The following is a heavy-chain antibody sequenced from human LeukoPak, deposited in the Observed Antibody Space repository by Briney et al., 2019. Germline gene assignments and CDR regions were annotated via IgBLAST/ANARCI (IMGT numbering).Heavy chain of an antibody. Sequence: KSSETLSLTCAVYGGSLSGYYWSWIRQPPGKGLEWIGEINHSGSTNYNPSLKSRVTISVDTSKNQFSLKLSSVTAADTAVYYCARGRLLLWFGELWGFDYWGQGTLVTVSS. V-gene: IGHV4-34*01. CDR3: ARGRLLLWFGELWGFDY. J-gene: IGHJ4*02. CDR2: INHSGST. D-gene: IGHD3-10*01. CDR1: GGSLSGYY.